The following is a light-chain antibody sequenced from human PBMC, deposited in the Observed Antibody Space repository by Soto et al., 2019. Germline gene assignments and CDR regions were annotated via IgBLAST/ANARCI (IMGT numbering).Light chain of an antibody. CDR1: SSNIGDNY. CDR2: DNN. CDR3: GTWDSSLSAGI. Sequence: QSVLTQPPSVSAAPGQKVTISCSGSSSNIGDNYVSWYQQLPGTAPKLLIYDNNKRPSGIPDRFSGSKSGPSASLGITGLQNGDEVDYYCGTWDSSLSAGIFGTGTKLPVL. J-gene: IGLJ1*01. V-gene: IGLV1-51*01.